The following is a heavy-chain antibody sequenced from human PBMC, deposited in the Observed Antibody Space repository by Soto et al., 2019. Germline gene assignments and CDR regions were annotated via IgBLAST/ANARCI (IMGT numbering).Heavy chain of an antibody. CDR1: GYSFTSYW. V-gene: IGHV3-21*01. CDR2: ISSSGTFK. J-gene: IGHJ4*02. D-gene: IGHD2-15*01. CDR3: ARDPPHGGTSSWDADS. Sequence: GESLKISCKGSGYSFTSYWIGWVRQVPGKGLQWLSSISSSGTFKSYGDSVRGRFTISRDNAKNSLFLQMNNLSGEDTGLYYCARDPPHGGTSSWDADSWGPGTLVTVSS.